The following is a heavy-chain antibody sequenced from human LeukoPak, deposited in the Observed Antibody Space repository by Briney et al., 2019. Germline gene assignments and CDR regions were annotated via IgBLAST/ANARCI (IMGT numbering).Heavy chain of an antibody. CDR2: INTDTGNP. CDR1: GYTFTGYA. J-gene: IGHJ4*02. V-gene: IGHV7-4-1*02. CDR3: ARGLSDYYYDSRGYPL. Sequence: ASVTVSCTASGYTFTGYAMDWVRQAPGQGLEWMGWINTDTGNPTYAQGFTGRFVFSLDTSVSTAYLQISGLKAEDTAVYYCARGLSDYYYDSRGYPLWGQGTLVTVSS. D-gene: IGHD3-22*01.